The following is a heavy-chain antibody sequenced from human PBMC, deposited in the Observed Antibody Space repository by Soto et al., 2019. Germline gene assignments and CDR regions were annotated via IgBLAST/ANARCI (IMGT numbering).Heavy chain of an antibody. Sequence: PGGSLRLSCAASGFTFTKAWMTWVRQTPGKGLEWVGRIKSRAEGGTTDYAASVKDRFIISRDDSNDTLCLHINRLKTDDTAVYYCTTASQWLPPYSWGQGA. CDR2: IKSRAEGGTT. CDR3: TTASQWLPPYS. J-gene: IGHJ5*01. CDR1: GFTFTKAW. D-gene: IGHD6-19*01. V-gene: IGHV3-15*01.